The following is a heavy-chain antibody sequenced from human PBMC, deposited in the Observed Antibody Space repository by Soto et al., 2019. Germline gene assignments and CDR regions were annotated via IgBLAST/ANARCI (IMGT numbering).Heavy chain of an antibody. CDR2: ISGRGGST. CDR1: GVTFSNYA. Sequence: EVQLLESGGGLVQPGGSLRLSCADSGVTFSNYAMSWVRQAPGKGLEWVSAISGRGGSTHYADSVKGRFTISRDNAKNTLFLQMNSLRAEDTAVYYCRQSSSSRPDYSYRMDVWGQGTRVTVSS. CDR3: RQSSSSRPDYSYRMDV. J-gene: IGHJ6*02. D-gene: IGHD6-6*01. V-gene: IGHV3-23*01.